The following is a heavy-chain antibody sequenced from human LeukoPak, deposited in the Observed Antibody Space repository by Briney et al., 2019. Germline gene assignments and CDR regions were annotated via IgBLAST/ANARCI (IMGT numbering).Heavy chain of an antibody. CDR1: GFTFSSYA. Sequence: GRSLRLSCAASGFTFSSYAMHWVRQAPGKGLEWVAFIRYDGSNKYYADSVKGRFTISRDNSKNTLYLQMNSLRAEDTAVYYCAKDGGSYIPFDYRGQGTLVTVSS. CDR3: AKDGGSYIPFDY. D-gene: IGHD1-26*01. J-gene: IGHJ4*02. V-gene: IGHV3-30*02. CDR2: IRYDGSNK.